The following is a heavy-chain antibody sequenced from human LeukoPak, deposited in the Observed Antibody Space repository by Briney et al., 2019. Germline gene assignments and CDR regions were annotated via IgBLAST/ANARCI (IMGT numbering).Heavy chain of an antibody. Sequence: PGGSLRLSCAASGFTFSNAYMNWVRQAPGKGLEWVGRIKSKADGETTDYAAPVKGRFTFSRDDSKNMLYLQMNGLKSEDTAVYYCSTLTSRYLPDSWGQGILVTVSS. J-gene: IGHJ4*02. CDR2: IKSKADGETT. CDR1: GFTFSNAY. D-gene: IGHD3-9*01. CDR3: STLTSRYLPDS. V-gene: IGHV3-15*07.